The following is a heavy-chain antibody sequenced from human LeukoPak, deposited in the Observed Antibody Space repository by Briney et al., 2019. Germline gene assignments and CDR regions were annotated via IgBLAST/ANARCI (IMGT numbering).Heavy chain of an antibody. CDR3: ARAISIGVYFDY. D-gene: IGHD2-21*01. V-gene: IGHV1-69*13. CDR1: GGTFSSYA. CDR2: IIPIFGTA. Sequence: ASVKVPCKASGGTFSSYAISWVRQAPGQGLEWMGGIIPIFGTANYAQKFQGRVTITADESTSTAYMELSSLRSEDTAVYYCARAISIGVYFDYWGQGTLVTVSS. J-gene: IGHJ4*02.